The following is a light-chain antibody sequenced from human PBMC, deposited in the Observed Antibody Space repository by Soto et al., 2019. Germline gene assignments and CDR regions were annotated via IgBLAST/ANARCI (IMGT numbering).Light chain of an antibody. CDR3: QQYGSSPTT. CDR1: QSVSSSY. Sequence: EIVLTQSPGTLSLSPGERATLSCRASQSVSSSYLAWYQQKPGQAPRLLIYGASSRATGIPDRFSGSGSGTDFTLTIRRMETEDFAAYYCQQYGSSPTTFGQGTKVDIK. V-gene: IGKV3-20*01. J-gene: IGKJ1*01. CDR2: GAS.